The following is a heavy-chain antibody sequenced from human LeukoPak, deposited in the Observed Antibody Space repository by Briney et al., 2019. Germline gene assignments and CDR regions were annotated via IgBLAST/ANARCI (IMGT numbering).Heavy chain of an antibody. Sequence: SETLSLTCTVSRCSISSSSYYWGWIRQPPGKGLEWSGRIYYNGSTYYNPSVKSRVNISVDTSKNQFCLKLSSVTAADTAVYYCARDFKQDYYYYMDVWGKGTTVTVSS. CDR1: RCSISSSSYY. CDR2: IYYNGST. CDR3: ARDFKQDYYYYMDV. J-gene: IGHJ6*03. V-gene: IGHV4-39*07.